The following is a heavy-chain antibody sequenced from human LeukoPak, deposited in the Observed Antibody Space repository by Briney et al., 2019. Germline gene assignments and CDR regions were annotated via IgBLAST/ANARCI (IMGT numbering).Heavy chain of an antibody. V-gene: IGHV1-69*04. CDR3: ARVSSSGYYDVEYFFDS. D-gene: IGHD3-22*01. Sequence: ASVKVSCKASGGTFSSYAISWVRQAPGQGLEWMGRIIPILGIANYAQKFQGRVTITADKSTSTAYMELSSLRSEDTAVYYCARVSSSGYYDVEYFFDSWGQGTLVTVSS. J-gene: IGHJ4*02. CDR1: GGTFSSYA. CDR2: IIPILGIA.